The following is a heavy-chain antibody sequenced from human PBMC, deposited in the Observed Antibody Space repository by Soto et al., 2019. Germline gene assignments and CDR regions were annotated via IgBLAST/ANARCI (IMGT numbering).Heavy chain of an antibody. J-gene: IGHJ4*02. D-gene: IGHD6-19*01. CDR2: INAGNGNT. CDR3: ARAGAVAGNRYFDY. V-gene: IGHV1-3*01. Sequence: GASVKVSCKASGYTFTSYAMHWVRQAPGQRLEWMGWINAGNGNTKYSQKFQGRVTITRDTSASTAYMELSSLRSEDTAVYYCARAGAVAGNRYFDYWGQGTLVTVSS. CDR1: GYTFTSYA.